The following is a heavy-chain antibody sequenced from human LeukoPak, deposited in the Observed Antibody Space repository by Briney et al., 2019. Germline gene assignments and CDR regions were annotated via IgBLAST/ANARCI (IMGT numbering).Heavy chain of an antibody. CDR1: GDSVSSNSAA. J-gene: IGHJ6*03. Sequence: SQTLSLTCAISGDSVSSNSAAWNWIRQSPSRGLEWLGRTYYRSKWYNDYAVSVKSRITINPDTSKNQFSLQLNSVTPEDTAVYYCARARVDTATIHVPYYYMDVWGKGTTVTVSS. D-gene: IGHD5-18*01. CDR2: TYYRSKWYN. V-gene: IGHV6-1*01. CDR3: ARARVDTATIHVPYYYMDV.